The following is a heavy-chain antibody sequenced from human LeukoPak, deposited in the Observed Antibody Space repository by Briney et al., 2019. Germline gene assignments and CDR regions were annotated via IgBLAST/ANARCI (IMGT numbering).Heavy chain of an antibody. CDR3: AKAEDSSGYYVPNWFDP. J-gene: IGHJ5*02. D-gene: IGHD3-22*01. Sequence: QPGGSLRLSCAASGFTFSSFGMHWVRQAPGKGLEWVSFLRFDATSYYYAESVKGRFTISRDNPKNTLYLQMNSLRAEDTAVYYCAKAEDSSGYYVPNWFDPWGQGTLVTVSS. V-gene: IGHV3-30*02. CDR2: LRFDATSY. CDR1: GFTFSSFG.